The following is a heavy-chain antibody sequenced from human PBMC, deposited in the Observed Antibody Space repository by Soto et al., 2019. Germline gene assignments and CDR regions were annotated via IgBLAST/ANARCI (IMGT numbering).Heavy chain of an antibody. V-gene: IGHV4-59*12. CDR1: GGSISSYY. J-gene: IGHJ6*02. D-gene: IGHD6-13*01. CDR2: IYYSGST. Sequence: SETLSLTCTVSGGSISSYYWSWIRQPPGKGLEWIGFIYYSGSTNYNPSLKSRVTISVDTSKNQFSLKLSSVTAADTAVYYCATVKTAAASYYYYGMDVWGQGTTVTVSS. CDR3: ATVKTAAASYYYYGMDV.